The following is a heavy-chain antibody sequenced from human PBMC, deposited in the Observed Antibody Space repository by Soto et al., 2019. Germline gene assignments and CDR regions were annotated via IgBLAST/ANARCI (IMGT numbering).Heavy chain of an antibody. Sequence: ASVKVSCKASGGTFSSYAISWVRQAPGQGLEWMGGITPIFGTANYAQKFQGRVTITADESTSTAYMELSSLRSEDTAVYYCARSGIAAAGHFDYWGQGTLVTVSS. CDR2: ITPIFGTA. CDR1: GGTFSSYA. V-gene: IGHV1-69*13. D-gene: IGHD6-13*01. CDR3: ARSGIAAAGHFDY. J-gene: IGHJ4*02.